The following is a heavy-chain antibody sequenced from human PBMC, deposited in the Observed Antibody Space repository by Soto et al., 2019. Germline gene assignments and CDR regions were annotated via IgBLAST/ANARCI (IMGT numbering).Heavy chain of an antibody. CDR2: ITSSGSFI. CDR3: AGVPAASDRTAFYYVSKFFYFDY. Sequence: GGSLRLSCAASGFTFSNSTMNWFRQAPGKGLEWVACITSSGSFIYYADSMKGRFTISRDDAKKSLYLQMNSLRAEDTAVYYCAGVPAASDRTAFYYVSKFFYFDYWGRGTQVTVSS. CDR1: GFTFSNST. J-gene: IGHJ4*02. D-gene: IGHD3-22*01. V-gene: IGHV3-21*01.